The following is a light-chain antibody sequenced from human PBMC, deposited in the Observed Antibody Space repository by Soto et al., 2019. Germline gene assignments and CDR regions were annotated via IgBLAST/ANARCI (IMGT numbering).Light chain of an antibody. J-gene: IGKJ1*01. CDR1: QSVSSSY. CDR2: GAS. CDR3: QQYGTTTWT. Sequence: IVLTQSPGTLSLSPGERATLSCRASQSVSSSYLAWYQQKPGQAPRLLIYGASTRATGIPDRFSGSWSGTDFTLTISRLEPEDFAVYYCQQYGTTTWTFGQGTKVEIK. V-gene: IGKV3-20*01.